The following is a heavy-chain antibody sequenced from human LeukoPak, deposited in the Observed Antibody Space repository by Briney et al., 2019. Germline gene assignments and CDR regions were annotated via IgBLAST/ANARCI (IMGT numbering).Heavy chain of an antibody. CDR1: GGSFSGYY. CDR2: IDHSGST. CDR3: ARKNDFWDY. D-gene: IGHD3-3*01. V-gene: IGHV4-34*01. J-gene: IGHJ4*02. Sequence: SETLSLTCAVYGGSFSGYYWSWIRQPPGKGLEWIGEIDHSGSTNYNPSLKSQVTISVDTSKNQFSLKLSSVTAADTAVYYCARKNDFWDYWGQGTLVTVSS.